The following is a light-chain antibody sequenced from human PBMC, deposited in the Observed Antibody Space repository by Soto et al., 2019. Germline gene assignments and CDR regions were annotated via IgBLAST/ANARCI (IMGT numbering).Light chain of an antibody. CDR1: QSPSIK. CDR2: DAT. Sequence: TQSPATLSLSPGERATLSCRASQSPSIKLAWYQQKPGKAPKLLIHDATSLESGVPSRFSGSGSGTEFTLTISSLPPDDFATYYCQQYSSYWTFAQGTKVDI. J-gene: IGKJ1*01. CDR3: QQYSSYWT. V-gene: IGKV1-5*01.